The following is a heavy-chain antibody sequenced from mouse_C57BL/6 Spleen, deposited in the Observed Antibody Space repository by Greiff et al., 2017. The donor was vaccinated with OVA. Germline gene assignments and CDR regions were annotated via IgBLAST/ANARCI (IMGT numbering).Heavy chain of an antibody. CDR1: GYTFTNYR. V-gene: IGHV1-72*01. Sequence: QVQLQQPGAELVKPGASVKMSCKASGYTFTNYRMHWVKQRHGRGLAWIGWIDPNSGGTKYNEKFKSKATLTVDKPSSTAYMQLSSLTSEDSAVYYCARGATTVALDYWGQGTTLTVSS. CDR2: IDPNSGGT. CDR3: ARGATTVALDY. D-gene: IGHD1-1*01. J-gene: IGHJ2*01.